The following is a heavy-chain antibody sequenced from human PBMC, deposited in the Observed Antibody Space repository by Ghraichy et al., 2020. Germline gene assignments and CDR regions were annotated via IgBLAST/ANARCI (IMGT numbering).Heavy chain of an antibody. CDR2: IYYSGST. CDR1: GGSISSGGYY. J-gene: IGHJ4*02. Sequence: SETLSLTCTVSGGSISSGGYYWSWIRQHPGKGLEWIGYIYYSGSTYYNPSLKSRVTISVDTSKNQFSLKLSSVTAADTAVYYCARERITGNYFDYWGQGTLVTVSS. V-gene: IGHV4-31*03. D-gene: IGHD1-20*01. CDR3: ARERITGNYFDY.